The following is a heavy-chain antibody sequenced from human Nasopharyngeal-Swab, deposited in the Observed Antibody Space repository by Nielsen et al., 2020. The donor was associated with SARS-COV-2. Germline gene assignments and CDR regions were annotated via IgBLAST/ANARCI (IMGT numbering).Heavy chain of an antibody. CDR3: AKDHASGSPLPRTDY. CDR1: GFTFATYN. Sequence: GGSLRLSCAASGFTFATYNMNWVRQAPGKGLEWVSSISNGSSYTQYGDSVRGRFTTSRDNAKNSLYLQMNSLRDEDTAVYYCAKDHASGSPLPRTDYWGQGTLVTVSS. CDR2: ISNGSSYT. D-gene: IGHD3-10*01. J-gene: IGHJ4*02. V-gene: IGHV3-21*01.